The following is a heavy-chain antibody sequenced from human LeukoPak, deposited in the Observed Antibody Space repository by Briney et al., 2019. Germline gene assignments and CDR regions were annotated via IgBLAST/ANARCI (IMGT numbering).Heavy chain of an antibody. CDR2: VFYSGTT. D-gene: IGHD3-10*01. V-gene: IGHV4-59*12. CDR3: ARDSGTTGEVKFDP. CDR1: GGSISSYC. J-gene: IGHJ5*02. Sequence: SETLSLTCAVSGGSISSYCWSWIRQPPGKGLEWIGCVFYSGTTNSNPSLKSRVTISVDTSKNQFSLNLISVTAADTAVYYCARDSGTTGEVKFDPWGQGTLVTVSS.